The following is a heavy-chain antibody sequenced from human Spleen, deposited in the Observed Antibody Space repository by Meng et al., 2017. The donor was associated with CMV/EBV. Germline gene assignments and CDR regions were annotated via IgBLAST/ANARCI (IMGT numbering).Heavy chain of an antibody. CDR1: GFTVSSHY. CDR2: IYSGGST. J-gene: IGHJ6*02. D-gene: IGHD4/OR15-4a*01. CDR3: ARGPPSLTTYYYYGMDV. Sequence: GESLKISCAASGFTVSSHYMSWVRQAPGKGLEWVSVIYSGGSTYYADSVKGRFTISRDNSKNTLYLQMNSLRAEDTAVYYCARGPPSLTTYYYYGMDVWGQGTTVTVSS. V-gene: IGHV3-66*02.